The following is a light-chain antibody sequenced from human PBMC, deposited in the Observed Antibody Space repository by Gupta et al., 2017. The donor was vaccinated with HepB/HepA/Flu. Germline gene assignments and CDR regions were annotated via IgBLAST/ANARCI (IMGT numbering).Light chain of an antibody. CDR2: DVS. CDR1: SSDVGAYNY. J-gene: IGLJ2*01. CDR3: FSYAGSYYRL. Sequence: ALTQPASVSGSPGQSITISCTGSSSDVGAYNYVSWYQQHPGKSPKLIIYDVSNRPSGVSNRFSGSKSGSTASLTISGLQVEDEAHYYCFSYAGSYYRLFGGGTKLTVL. V-gene: IGLV2-14*03.